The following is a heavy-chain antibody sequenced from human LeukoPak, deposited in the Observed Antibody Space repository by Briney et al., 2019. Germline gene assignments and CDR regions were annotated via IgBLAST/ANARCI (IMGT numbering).Heavy chain of an antibody. CDR3: AKDRIAAAGTWFDY. Sequence: GSLRLSCAASGFTFSSYGMHWVRQAPGKGLEWVAVIWYDGSNKYYADSVKGRFTISSDNSKNTLYLQMNSLRAEDTAVYYCAKDRIAAAGTWFDYWGQGTLVTVSS. J-gene: IGHJ4*02. CDR1: GFTFSSYG. D-gene: IGHD6-13*01. V-gene: IGHV3-33*06. CDR2: IWYDGSNK.